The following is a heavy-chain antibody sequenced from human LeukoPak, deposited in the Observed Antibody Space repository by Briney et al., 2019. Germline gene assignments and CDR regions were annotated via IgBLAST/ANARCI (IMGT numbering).Heavy chain of an antibody. V-gene: IGHV1-69*04. D-gene: IGHD2-2*01. CDR1: GGTFSSYA. J-gene: IGHJ5*02. Sequence: AASVKVPCKASGGTFSSYAISWVRQAPGQGLEWMGRIIPILGIANYAQKFQGRVTITADKSTSTAYMELSSLRSEDTAVYYCARVYCSSTSCYNAIFDPWGQGTLVTVSS. CDR3: ARVYCSSTSCYNAIFDP. CDR2: IIPILGIA.